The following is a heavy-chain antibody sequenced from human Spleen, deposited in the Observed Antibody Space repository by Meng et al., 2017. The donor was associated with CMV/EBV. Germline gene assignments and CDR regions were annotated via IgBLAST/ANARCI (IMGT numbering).Heavy chain of an antibody. D-gene: IGHD2-15*01. CDR3: TRGGYCSGGSCHYFDY. J-gene: IGHJ4*02. Sequence: GESLKISCVMSGIGLTFSSYGMHWVRQAPGKGLEWVGFIRSKAYGGTTEYAASVKGRFTISRDDSKSIAYLQMNSLKTEDTAVYYCTRGGYCSGGSCHYFDYWGQGTLVTVSS. CDR1: GIGLTFSSYG. CDR2: IRSKAYGGTT. V-gene: IGHV3-49*04.